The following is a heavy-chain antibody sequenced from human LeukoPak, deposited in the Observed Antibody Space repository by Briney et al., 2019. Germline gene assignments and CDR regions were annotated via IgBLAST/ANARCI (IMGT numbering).Heavy chain of an antibody. V-gene: IGHV1-18*01. CDR2: ISAYNGNT. CDR3: ARYCSSTSCNYYFDY. Sequence: ASVKASCKASGYTFTSYGISWVRQAPGQGLEWMGWISAYNGNTNYAQKLQGRVTMTTDTSTSTAYMEMRSLRSDDKAVYYCARYCSSTSCNYYFDYWGQGTLVTVSS. CDR1: GYTFTSYG. D-gene: IGHD2-2*01. J-gene: IGHJ4*02.